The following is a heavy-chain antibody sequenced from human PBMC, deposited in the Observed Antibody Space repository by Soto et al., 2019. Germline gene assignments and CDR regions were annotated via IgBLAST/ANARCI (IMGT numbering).Heavy chain of an antibody. CDR2: IIPILGIA. CDR1: GGTFSSYT. V-gene: IGHV1-69*02. D-gene: IGHD6-19*01. Sequence: QVQLVQSGAEVKKPGSSVKVSCKASGGTFSSYTISWVRQAPGQGLEWMGRIIPILGIANYAQKFQGRVTITADKSTSTAYMELSSLRSEDTAVYYCARVVAVAGDYYYYGMDVWGQGTTVTVSS. CDR3: ARVVAVAGDYYYYGMDV. J-gene: IGHJ6*02.